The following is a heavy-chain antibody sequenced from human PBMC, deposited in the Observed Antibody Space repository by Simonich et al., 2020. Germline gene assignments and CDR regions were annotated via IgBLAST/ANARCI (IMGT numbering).Heavy chain of an antibody. CDR2: ISPYNDKT. D-gene: IGHD6-13*01. Sequence: QVQLVQSGAEVKKPGASGKVSCKASGYTFTSYGISWVRQAPGQGLEWMGWISPYNDKTNNAQNLQGRVPMTTDTSTSTAYMELRSLRSDDTAVYYCARDQGGRAAAATDYWGQGTLVTVSS. J-gene: IGHJ4*02. CDR1: GYTFTSYG. V-gene: IGHV1-18*01. CDR3: ARDQGGRAAAATDY.